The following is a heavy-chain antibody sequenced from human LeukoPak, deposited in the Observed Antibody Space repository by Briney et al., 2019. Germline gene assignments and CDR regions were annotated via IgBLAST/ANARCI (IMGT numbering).Heavy chain of an antibody. V-gene: IGHV3-11*01. CDR1: GFTFSDFH. Sequence: GGSLRLSCAASGFTFSDFHMSWIRQAPGKGLEGVSYISCSAGTTYYAASVQGRFTSSRDNAKNSLYLQMHSLRAEDTAVYYCAREGSSSWFVNSWGQGTLVTVSS. CDR2: ISCSAGTT. CDR3: AREGSSSWFVNS. J-gene: IGHJ4*02. D-gene: IGHD6-13*01.